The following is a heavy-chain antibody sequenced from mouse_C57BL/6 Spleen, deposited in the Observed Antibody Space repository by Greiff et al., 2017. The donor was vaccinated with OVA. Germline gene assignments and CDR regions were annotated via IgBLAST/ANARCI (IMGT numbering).Heavy chain of an antibody. V-gene: IGHV1-55*01. Sequence: QVQLQQPGAELVKPGASVTMSCKASGYTFTSYWITWVKQRPGQGLEWIGDIYPGSGSTNYNEKFKSKATLTVDTSSSTAYMQLSSLTSEDSAVYYCAKGYGYDDYAMDYWGQGTSVTVSS. CDR1: GYTFTSYW. CDR2: IYPGSGST. J-gene: IGHJ4*01. CDR3: AKGYGYDDYAMDY. D-gene: IGHD2-2*01.